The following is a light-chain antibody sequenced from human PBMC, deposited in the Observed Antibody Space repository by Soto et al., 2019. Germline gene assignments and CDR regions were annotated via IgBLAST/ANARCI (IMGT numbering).Light chain of an antibody. CDR3: QQYNGYSRT. CDR2: WAS. CDR1: QSLLYSSNNKNY. Sequence: DIVMTQSPDSLPVSLGERATINCKSSQSLLYSSNNKNYLAWYQQKPGQPPKLLIFWASTRESGVPDRFSGSGSGTDFTLTISRLQAEDVAVYYCQQYNGYSRTFGQGTTLEIK. J-gene: IGKJ2*02. V-gene: IGKV4-1*01.